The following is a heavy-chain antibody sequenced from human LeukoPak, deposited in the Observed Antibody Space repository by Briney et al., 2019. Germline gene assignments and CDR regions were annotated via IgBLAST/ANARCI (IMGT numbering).Heavy chain of an antibody. D-gene: IGHD3-22*01. V-gene: IGHV1-2*02. J-gene: IGHJ3*02. Sequence: ASVKVSCKASGYTFTGYYIHWVRQAPGQGLERMGWINPNSGDTNYAQKFQGRVSMTGDTSISTAYMELSRLRSDDTAVYYCARTLVVIKDAFDIWGQGTMVTVSS. CDR1: GYTFTGYY. CDR2: INPNSGDT. CDR3: ARTLVVIKDAFDI.